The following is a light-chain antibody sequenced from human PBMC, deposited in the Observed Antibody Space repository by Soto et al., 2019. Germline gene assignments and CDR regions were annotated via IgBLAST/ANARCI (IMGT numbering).Light chain of an antibody. J-gene: IGLJ3*02. V-gene: IGLV2-14*03. Sequence: QSALTQPASVSGSLGQSITISCSGSSRDIGVYNYVSWYQQYPGTAPKLIIFDVSNRPSGVSDRFSGSKSGSTASLTISGLQAEDEADYYCSSYPPPTWVFGGGTKVTVL. CDR1: SRDIGVYNY. CDR3: SSYPPPTWV. CDR2: DVS.